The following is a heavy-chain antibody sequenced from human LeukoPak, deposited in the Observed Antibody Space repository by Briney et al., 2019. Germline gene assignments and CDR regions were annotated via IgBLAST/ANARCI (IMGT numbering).Heavy chain of an antibody. CDR3: ARHDYSNAYFDS. Sequence: SETLSLTCTVSDGSISSRSYYWGWIRQPPGKGLEWIGSMYYSGSTNYNPSLKSRVTTSVDTSKNQFSLRLSPVTAADTAVYYCARHDYSNAYFDSWGQGTLVTVSS. D-gene: IGHD4-11*01. CDR2: MYYSGST. J-gene: IGHJ4*02. V-gene: IGHV4-39*01. CDR1: DGSISSRSYY.